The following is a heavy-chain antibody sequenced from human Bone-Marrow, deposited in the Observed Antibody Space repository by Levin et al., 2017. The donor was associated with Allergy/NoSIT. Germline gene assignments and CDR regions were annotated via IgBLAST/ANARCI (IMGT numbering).Heavy chain of an antibody. D-gene: IGHD3-3*01. CDR3: ASELKHILRHLSFDS. Sequence: GASVKVSCKASGYTFTGHYMHWVRQAPGQGLEWMGWINPDSGGTNFAQKFRGRISLTRDTSISTAFLELRRLSSDDTAVYYCASELKHILRHLSFDSWGQGTLVTVSS. V-gene: IGHV1-2*02. CDR1: GYTFTGHY. CDR2: INPDSGGT. J-gene: IGHJ4*02.